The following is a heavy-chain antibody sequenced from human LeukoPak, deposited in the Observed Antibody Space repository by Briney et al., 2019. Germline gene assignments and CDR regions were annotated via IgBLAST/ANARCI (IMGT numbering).Heavy chain of an antibody. CDR2: ISVYNGNT. Sequence: ASVKVSCKASGYTFTSYGISWVRQAPGQGLEWMGWISVYNGNTNYAQKLQGRVTMTRDTSTNTVYMELSSLRSEDTAVYYCSRAGGVTIFAVVTAPYYQYYGLDVWGQGTTVTVSS. CDR3: SRAGGVTIFAVVTAPYYQYYGLDV. J-gene: IGHJ6*02. D-gene: IGHD3-3*01. V-gene: IGHV1-18*01. CDR1: GYTFTSYG.